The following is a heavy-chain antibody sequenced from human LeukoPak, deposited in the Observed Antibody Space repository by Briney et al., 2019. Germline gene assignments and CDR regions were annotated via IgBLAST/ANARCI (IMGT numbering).Heavy chain of an antibody. Sequence: GGSLRLSCAASGFTFSSYAMSWVRQAPGKGLEWVSAISGSGGSTYYADSVKGRFTISRDNSKNTLYLQMNSLRAEDTAVYYCAKGGLTGGITIFGVVIPTLYFDYWGQGTLVTVSS. V-gene: IGHV3-23*01. CDR1: GFTFSSYA. J-gene: IGHJ4*02. CDR3: AKGGLTGGITIFGVVIPTLYFDY. CDR2: ISGSGGST. D-gene: IGHD3-3*01.